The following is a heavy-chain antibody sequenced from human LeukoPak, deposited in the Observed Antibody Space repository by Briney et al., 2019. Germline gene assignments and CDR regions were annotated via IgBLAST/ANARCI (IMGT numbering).Heavy chain of an antibody. J-gene: IGHJ4*02. Sequence: ASVKVSCKASGYTFTNNYMHWVRQAPGQGLEWMGIINPSGDNTWYAQKFQGRVTLTRDMATSTAYMELSSLRSEDTAVYYCARDLGATGGFDYWGQGTLVTVSS. V-gene: IGHV1-46*01. D-gene: IGHD5-12*01. CDR2: INPSGDNT. CDR1: GYTFTNNY. CDR3: ARDLGATGGFDY.